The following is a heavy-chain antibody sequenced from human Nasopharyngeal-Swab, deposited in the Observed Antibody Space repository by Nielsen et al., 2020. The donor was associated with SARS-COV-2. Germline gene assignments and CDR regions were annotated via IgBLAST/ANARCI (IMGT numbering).Heavy chain of an antibody. V-gene: IGHV4-39*01. Sequence: PGKGLEWIGSIYYSGSTYYNPSLKSRVTIFVDTSKNQFSLKLSSVTAADTAVYYCARPGYDSSGYTSYFDYWGQGTLVTVSS. CDR2: IYYSGST. J-gene: IGHJ4*02. D-gene: IGHD3-22*01. CDR3: ARPGYDSSGYTSYFDY.